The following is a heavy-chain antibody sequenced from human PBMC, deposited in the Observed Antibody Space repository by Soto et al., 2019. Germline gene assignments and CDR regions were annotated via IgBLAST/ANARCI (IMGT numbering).Heavy chain of an antibody. V-gene: IGHV4-31*03. CDR1: GGSISSGGYY. J-gene: IGHJ3*02. CDR3: AREPRKNYYDSSGPHRGVYI. CDR2: IYYSGST. D-gene: IGHD3-22*01. Sequence: SETLSLTCTVSGGSISSGGYYWSWIRQHPGKGLEWIGYIYYSGSTYYNTSLKSRVTISVDASKNQFSLKLSSVTAADTAVYYFAREPRKNYYDSSGPHRGVYIWGQGTMVTVSS.